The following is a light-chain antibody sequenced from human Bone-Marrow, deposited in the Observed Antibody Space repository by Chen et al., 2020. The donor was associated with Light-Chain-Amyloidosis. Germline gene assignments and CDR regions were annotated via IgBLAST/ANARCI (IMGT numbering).Light chain of an antibody. CDR1: DLPKKY. CDR3: QSADSSGTYEVI. V-gene: IGLV3-25*03. CDR2: RDT. Sequence: SYELTQPPSVSVSPGQTARITCSGDDLPKKYAYWYQQKPGQAPVLVIHRDTERPSGISERFSGYSSGTTATLTISGGKAEDEADYHCQSADSSGTYEVIFGGGTKMTVL. J-gene: IGLJ2*01.